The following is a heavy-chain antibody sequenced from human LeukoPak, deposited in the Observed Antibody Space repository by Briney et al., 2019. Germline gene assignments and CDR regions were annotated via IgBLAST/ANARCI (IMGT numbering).Heavy chain of an antibody. J-gene: IGHJ6*03. CDR1: GGTFSSYA. V-gene: IGHV1-69*01. CDR3: ASAPSINDYHYYMDV. Sequence: SVKVSCKASGGTFSSYAISWVRQAPGQGLEWMGGIIPIFGTANYAQKFQGRVTITADESTSTAYMELSSLRSEDTAVYYCASAPSINDYHYYMDVWGKGTTVTVSS. D-gene: IGHD5-12*01. CDR2: IIPIFGTA.